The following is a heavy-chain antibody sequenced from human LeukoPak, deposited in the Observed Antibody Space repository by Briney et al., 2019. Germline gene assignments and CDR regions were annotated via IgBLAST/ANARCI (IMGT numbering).Heavy chain of an antibody. J-gene: IGHJ6*03. Sequence: PSETLSLTCTVSGASISSSTDYWGWIRQPPGKGLEWIANIYYSGSTYYNPSLKSRVTMSVDTSKNQFSLKLSSVTAADTAVYYCARAERGRARGYYMDVWDKGTTVTVSS. CDR3: ARAERGRARGYYMDV. CDR1: GASISSSTDY. CDR2: IYYSGST. V-gene: IGHV4-39*07.